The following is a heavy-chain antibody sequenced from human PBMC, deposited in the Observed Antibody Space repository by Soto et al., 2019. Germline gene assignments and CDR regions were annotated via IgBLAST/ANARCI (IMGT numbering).Heavy chain of an antibody. CDR2: IIPILGIA. J-gene: IGHJ5*02. CDR1: GGTFSSYT. V-gene: IGHV1-69*02. Sequence: QVQLVQSGAEVKKPGSSVKVSCKASGGTFSSYTITWVRQAPGQGLEWMGRIIPILGIANYAQKFQGRVRITADKSPSTAYMGLSSLRSEDKAVDCCPSAVAGTGWFDPWGQGTLVTVSS. CDR3: PSAVAGTGWFDP. D-gene: IGHD6-19*01.